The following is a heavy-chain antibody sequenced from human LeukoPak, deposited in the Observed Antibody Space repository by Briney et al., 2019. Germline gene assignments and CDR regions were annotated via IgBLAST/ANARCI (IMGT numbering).Heavy chain of an antibody. V-gene: IGHV4-34*01. CDR2: INHSGST. D-gene: IGHD6-13*01. CDR1: GGSFSGYY. CDR3: ASSGYSSRIDY. J-gene: IGHJ4*02. Sequence: SETLSLTCAVYGGSFSGYYWSWIRQPPGKGLEWIGEINHSGSTNYNPSLKSRVAISVDTSKNQFSLKLSSVTAADTAVYYCASSGYSSRIDYWGQGTLVTVSS.